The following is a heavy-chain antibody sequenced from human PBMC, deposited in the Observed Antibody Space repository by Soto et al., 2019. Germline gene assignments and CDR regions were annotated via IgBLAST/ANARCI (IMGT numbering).Heavy chain of an antibody. Sequence: SETLSLTCSVSGGSIISGDYYWSWIRQPPGKGLEWIGYIYYSGSTYYNPSLKSRVTISVDTSKNQFSLKLSSVTAADTAVYYCARGPDIVVVPAAIRSFDHWGQGTLVTVSS. CDR2: IYYSGST. CDR1: GGSIISGDYY. V-gene: IGHV4-30-4*01. D-gene: IGHD2-2*02. J-gene: IGHJ4*02. CDR3: ARGPDIVVVPAAIRSFDH.